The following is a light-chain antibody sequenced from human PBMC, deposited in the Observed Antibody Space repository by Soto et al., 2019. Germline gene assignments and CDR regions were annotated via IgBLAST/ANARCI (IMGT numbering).Light chain of an antibody. CDR3: QQYGSSGT. V-gene: IGKV3-15*01. CDR1: QSVSSY. J-gene: IGKJ1*01. Sequence: EIVMTQSPATLSVSPGERATLSCRASQSVSSYLAWYQQKPGQAPRLLIYGASTRATDIPARFSGSGYGTELNLTISSLQSEDFAVYYCQQYGSSGTFGQGTKVDIK. CDR2: GAS.